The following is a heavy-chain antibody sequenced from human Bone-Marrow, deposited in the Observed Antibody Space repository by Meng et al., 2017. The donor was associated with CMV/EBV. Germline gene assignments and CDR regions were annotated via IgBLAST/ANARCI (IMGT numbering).Heavy chain of an antibody. J-gene: IGHJ6*01. Sequence: ASVKVSCKASGYTFTGYYMHWVRQAPGQGLEWMGWINPNSGGTNYAQKFQGRVTMTRDTSISTAYMELSRLRSDDTAVYYCARGGQLVLFYYYYGMDVWGQGTTVTGSS. CDR1: GYTFTGYY. CDR2: INPNSGGT. D-gene: IGHD6-6*01. V-gene: IGHV1-2*02. CDR3: ARGGQLVLFYYYYGMDV.